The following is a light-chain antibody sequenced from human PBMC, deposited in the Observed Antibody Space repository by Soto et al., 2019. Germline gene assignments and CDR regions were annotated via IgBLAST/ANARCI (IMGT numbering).Light chain of an antibody. J-gene: IGKJ5*01. CDR1: QSVRSSH. CDR3: QQRSNWPLIT. V-gene: IGKV3-11*01. Sequence: EIVFAQSPGPLSLSRGERATLSCRARQSVRSSHLAWYQPKPGQAPRLPLYDSSNKAPGIPARFSGSGSGTDFTLTISSLEPEDFAVFYCQQRSNWPLITFGQGTRLEIK. CDR2: DSS.